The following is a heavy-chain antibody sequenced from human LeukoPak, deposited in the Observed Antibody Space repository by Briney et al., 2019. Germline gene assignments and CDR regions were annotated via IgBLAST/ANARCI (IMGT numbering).Heavy chain of an antibody. CDR2: ISYDGSNK. Sequence: GRSLRLSCAASGFTFSSYGVHWVRQAPGKGLEWVAVISYDGSNKYYADSVKGRFTISRDNSKNTLYLQMNSLRAEDTAVYYCAKDYGSSGLDYWGQGSLVTVSS. D-gene: IGHD3-22*01. CDR3: AKDYGSSGLDY. V-gene: IGHV3-30*18. J-gene: IGHJ4*02. CDR1: GFTFSSYG.